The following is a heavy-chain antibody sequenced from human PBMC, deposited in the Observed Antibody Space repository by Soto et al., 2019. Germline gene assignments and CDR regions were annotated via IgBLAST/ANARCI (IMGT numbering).Heavy chain of an antibody. CDR3: ARDPKGSGWYRGWFDP. CDR2: INAGNGNT. J-gene: IGHJ5*02. V-gene: IGHV1-3*01. D-gene: IGHD6-19*01. CDR1: GYTFTIYA. Sequence: GASVKVSCKASGYTFTIYAMHWVRQAPGQRLEWMGWINAGNGNTKYSQKFQGRVTITRDTSASTAYMELSSLRSEDTAVYYCARDPKGSGWYRGWFDPWGQGTLVTVSS.